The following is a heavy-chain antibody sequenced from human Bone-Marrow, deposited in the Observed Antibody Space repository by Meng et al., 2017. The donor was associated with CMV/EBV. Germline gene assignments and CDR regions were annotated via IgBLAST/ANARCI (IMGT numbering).Heavy chain of an antibody. V-gene: IGHV3-74*01. Sequence: GESLKISCAASGFIFNSYWMHWVRQAPGKGLVCVSRISSDGSVTSYADSVKGRFTISRDNAKNTLYLQMNSLRAEDTAVYYCARGQFEYTSSRRPFDYWGRGTLVTVSS. D-gene: IGHD6-6*01. CDR3: ARGQFEYTSSRRPFDY. J-gene: IGHJ4*02. CDR2: ISSDGSVT. CDR1: GFIFNSYW.